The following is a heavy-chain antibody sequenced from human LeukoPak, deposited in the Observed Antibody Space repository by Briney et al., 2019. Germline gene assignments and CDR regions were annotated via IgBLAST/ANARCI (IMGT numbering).Heavy chain of an antibody. J-gene: IGHJ1*01. V-gene: IGHV3-30*01. CDR1: GFAFSTYA. CDR3: ARDTGDSSVAEYFQH. CDR2: ISHDGSNK. D-gene: IGHD3-22*01. Sequence: PGRSLRLSSAASGFAFSTYAMHWVRQAPGKGLEWVAVISHDGSNKYYADSVKGRFTISRDNSKNTLYLQMNSLRAEDTAVYYCARDTGDSSVAEYFQHWGQGTLVTVSS.